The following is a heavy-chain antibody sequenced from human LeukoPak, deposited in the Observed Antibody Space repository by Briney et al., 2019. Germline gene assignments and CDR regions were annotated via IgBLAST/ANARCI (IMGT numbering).Heavy chain of an antibody. J-gene: IGHJ6*03. Sequence: SVKVSCKASGESFGSYAISWVRQAPGQGLDWMGTVIPFFSTTFYAQKFQGRVTMTRDMSTSTVYMELSSLRSEDTAVYYCARGVRQWLLVYYYYYMDVWGKGTTVTVSS. D-gene: IGHD6-19*01. CDR2: VIPFFSTT. CDR1: GESFGSYA. V-gene: IGHV1-69*05. CDR3: ARGVRQWLLVYYYYYMDV.